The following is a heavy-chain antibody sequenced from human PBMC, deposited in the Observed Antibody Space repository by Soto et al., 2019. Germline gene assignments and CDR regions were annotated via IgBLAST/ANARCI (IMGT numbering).Heavy chain of an antibody. J-gene: IGHJ4*02. CDR2: ISYDGSHK. CDR3: ARDRRQKMVPLQY. D-gene: IGHD6-13*01. V-gene: IGHV3-30-3*01. CDR1: GFTFSSFA. Sequence: SVGSLRLSCAASGFTFSSFAMHCVRQSPGKGLEWVSAISYDGSHKYYADSVKGRFTISRDNSKNTLYLQMNSLRPEDRAVYYCARDRRQKMVPLQYLGQGTLVTVSS.